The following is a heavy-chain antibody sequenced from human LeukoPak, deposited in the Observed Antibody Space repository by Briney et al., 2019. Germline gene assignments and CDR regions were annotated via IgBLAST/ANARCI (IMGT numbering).Heavy chain of an antibody. Sequence: SETLSLTCAVSGYSISSGYYWGWIRPPPGKGLEWIGSIYHSGSTYYNPSLKSRVTISVDTSKNQFSLKLSSVTAADTAVYYCARAPPGGDRNTFQHWGQGTLVTVSS. CDR1: GYSISSGYY. V-gene: IGHV4-38-2*01. CDR3: ARAPPGGDRNTFQH. D-gene: IGHD2-21*02. J-gene: IGHJ1*01. CDR2: IYHSGST.